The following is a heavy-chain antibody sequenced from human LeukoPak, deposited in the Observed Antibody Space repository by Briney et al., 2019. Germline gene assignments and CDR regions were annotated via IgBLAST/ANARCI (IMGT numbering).Heavy chain of an antibody. CDR2: ISYDGSNK. J-gene: IGHJ4*02. D-gene: IGHD4-17*01. CDR1: GFTFSSYG. Sequence: PGGSLRLSCAASGFTFSSYGMHWVRQAPGKGLEWVAVISYDGSNKYYADSVKGRFTISRDNSKNTLYLQINSLRVEDTAIYYCAKDPSMYSGDYIIRWGQGTLVIVSS. CDR3: AKDPSMYSGDYIIR. V-gene: IGHV3-30*18.